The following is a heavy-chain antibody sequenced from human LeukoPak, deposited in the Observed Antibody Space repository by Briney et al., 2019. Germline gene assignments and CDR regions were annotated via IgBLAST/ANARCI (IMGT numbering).Heavy chain of an antibody. D-gene: IGHD3-10*01. V-gene: IGHV3-30*18. CDR3: AKDRWFGESCLDY. CDR2: ISYDGSNK. CDR1: GFTFSSYG. Sequence: GGSLRLSCAASGFTFSSYGMHWVRQAPGKGLEWVAVISYDGSNKYYADSVKGRFTISRDNSKNTLYLQMNSLRAEDTAVYYCAKDRWFGESCLDYWGQGTLVTVSS. J-gene: IGHJ4*02.